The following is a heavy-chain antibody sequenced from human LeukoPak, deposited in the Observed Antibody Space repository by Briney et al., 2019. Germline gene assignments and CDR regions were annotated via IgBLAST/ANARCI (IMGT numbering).Heavy chain of an antibody. Sequence: GGSLRLSCSASGFTFANYAMHCVRQAPGKGLEYVSAITTSGGTTYYADSVKGRFTISRDNSKNTLYLQMSSLRVEDTAVYYCGGHFYGPGRNNCDYWGQGALVTVSS. V-gene: IGHV3-64D*06. J-gene: IGHJ4*02. CDR1: GFTFANYA. CDR3: GGHFYGPGRNNCDY. CDR2: ITTSGGTT. D-gene: IGHD3-10*01.